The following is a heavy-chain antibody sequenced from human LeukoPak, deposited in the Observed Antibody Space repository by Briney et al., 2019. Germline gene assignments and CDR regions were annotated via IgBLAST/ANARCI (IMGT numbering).Heavy chain of an antibody. V-gene: IGHV3-7*01. CDR3: ARVGSVAGSPVAFDI. Sequence: GGSLRLSCAASGFTFSNYWMSWVHQAPGKGLEWVANIEQDGSEKYYVDSVKGRFTISRDNAKNSLYLQMNSQRAEDTAVYYCARVGSVAGSPVAFDIWGQGTMVTVSS. CDR2: IEQDGSEK. D-gene: IGHD6-19*01. J-gene: IGHJ3*02. CDR1: GFTFSNYW.